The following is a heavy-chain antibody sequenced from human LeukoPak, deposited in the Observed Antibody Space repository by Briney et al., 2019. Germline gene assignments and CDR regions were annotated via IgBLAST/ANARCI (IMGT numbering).Heavy chain of an antibody. Sequence: LTCAVSGGSISSNNWWNWVRQPPGKGLEWVSYISSSGSTIYYADSVKGRFTISRDNAKNSLYLQMNSLRAEDTAVYYCAELGITMIGGVWGKGTTVTISS. CDR3: AELGITMIGGV. D-gene: IGHD3-10*02. CDR2: ISSSGSTI. V-gene: IGHV3-48*03. CDR1: GGSISSNN. J-gene: IGHJ6*04.